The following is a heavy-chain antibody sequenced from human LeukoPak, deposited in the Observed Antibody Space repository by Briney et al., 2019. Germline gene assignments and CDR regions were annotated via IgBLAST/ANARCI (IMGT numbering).Heavy chain of an antibody. Sequence: SETLSLTCTVSGGSISRYYWSWIRQPPGKGLEWIGYIYYSGSTNYNPSLKSRVTISVDTSKNQFSLKLSSVTAADTAVYYCAREPSRGTGWVYWGQGTLVTVSS. CDR1: GGSISRYY. CDR2: IYYSGST. D-gene: IGHD6-19*01. V-gene: IGHV4-59*01. J-gene: IGHJ4*02. CDR3: AREPSRGTGWVY.